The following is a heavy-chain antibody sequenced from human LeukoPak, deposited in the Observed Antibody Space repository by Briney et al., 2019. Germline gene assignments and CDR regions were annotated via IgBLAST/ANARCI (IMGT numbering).Heavy chain of an antibody. J-gene: IGHJ4*02. D-gene: IGHD5-12*01. CDR1: GFTFSRYG. CDR3: AKRAESNSGSFDY. Sequence: GGSLRLSCEASGFTFSRYGMHWVRQAPGKGLEWVAFIQDDGRRTEYADSVKGRFTISRDNSKNKHYVQMNSLRPDDTALYYCAKRAESNSGSFDYWGQGTVVTVSS. CDR2: IQDDGRRT. V-gene: IGHV3-30*02.